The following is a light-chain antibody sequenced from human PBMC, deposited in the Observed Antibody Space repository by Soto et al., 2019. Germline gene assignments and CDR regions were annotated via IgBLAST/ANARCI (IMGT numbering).Light chain of an antibody. CDR2: DVS. V-gene: IGLV2-14*03. Sequence: QSALTQPASVSGSPGQSITISCTGTSSDIGGYNYVSWYQQHPGKAPQLMIYDVSNRPSGLSNRFSGSKSGNTASLTISGLQAEDAADYYCSSYTTISTVVFVGGTKVTVL. CDR1: SSDIGGYNY. J-gene: IGLJ2*01. CDR3: SSYTTISTVV.